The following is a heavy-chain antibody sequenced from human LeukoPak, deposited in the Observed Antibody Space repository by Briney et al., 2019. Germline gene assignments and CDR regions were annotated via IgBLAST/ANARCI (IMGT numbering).Heavy chain of an antibody. D-gene: IGHD6-19*01. Sequence: PGGSLRLSCAASGFTFSSYGMHWVRQAPGKGLEWVAVILYDGSNKYYADSVKGRFTISRDNSKNTLYLQMNSLRAEDTAVYYCAKESSPHSSGWFLPGFDPWGQGTLVTVSS. CDR1: GFTFSSYG. CDR2: ILYDGSNK. J-gene: IGHJ5*02. CDR3: AKESSPHSSGWFLPGFDP. V-gene: IGHV3-30*18.